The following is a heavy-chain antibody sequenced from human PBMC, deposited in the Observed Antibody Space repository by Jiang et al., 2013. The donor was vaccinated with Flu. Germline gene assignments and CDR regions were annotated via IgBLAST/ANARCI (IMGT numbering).Heavy chain of an antibody. CDR1: GGSFNNYF. D-gene: IGHD1-20*01. CDR2: INHRGTT. Sequence: GSGLVKPSVTLSLSCTLSGGSFNNYFWSWIRQTPETGLEWIGEINHRGTTNYNPSLRSRLTILIDTSHNQLSLRLTSVAAADAGIYYCARGPVHMTGGDNGFDLWGRGTVVTVSS. J-gene: IGHJ3*01. V-gene: IGHV4-34*01. CDR3: ARGPVHMTGGDNGFDL.